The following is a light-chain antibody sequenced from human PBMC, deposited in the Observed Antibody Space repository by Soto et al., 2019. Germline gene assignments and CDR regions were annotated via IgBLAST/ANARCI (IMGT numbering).Light chain of an antibody. Sequence: EIVMTQSPATLSVSPGERATVSCRASQSVSSNLAWYQQKPGQAPRLLIYGASTRATGIPARFSGSGSGTDFTLTISSLEPEDFAVYHCVQRTTWPWTCGQGSKVEIK. CDR3: VQRTTWPWT. CDR2: GAS. CDR1: QSVSSN. V-gene: IGKV3-15*01. J-gene: IGKJ1*01.